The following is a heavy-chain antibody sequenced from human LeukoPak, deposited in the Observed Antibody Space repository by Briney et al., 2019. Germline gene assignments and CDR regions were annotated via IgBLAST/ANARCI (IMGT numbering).Heavy chain of an antibody. J-gene: IGHJ4*02. CDR3: AKERDAQGYFDY. V-gene: IGHV3-23*01. CDR1: GFSFSTYS. CDR2: ISGSGKT. Sequence: GGSLRLSCAASGFSFSTYSMSWVRQAPGQGLEWVSAISGSGKTYYPDSVKGRFTISRDNSKNTLFLLMNGLRAEDTAVYYCAKERDAQGYFDYWGQGTLVTVSS.